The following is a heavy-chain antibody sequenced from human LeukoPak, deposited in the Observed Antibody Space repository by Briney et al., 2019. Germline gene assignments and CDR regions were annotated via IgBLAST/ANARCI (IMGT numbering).Heavy chain of an antibody. Sequence: GGSLRLSCAASGFTVSSNYMSWVRQAPGKGLEWVSVIYSGGSTYYADSVKGRFTISRDNSKNTLYLQMNSLRAEDTTVYYCASRKRSFYYGMDVWGQGTTVTVSS. CDR1: GFTVSSNY. V-gene: IGHV3-53*01. CDR3: ASRKRSFYYGMDV. J-gene: IGHJ6*02. CDR2: IYSGGST.